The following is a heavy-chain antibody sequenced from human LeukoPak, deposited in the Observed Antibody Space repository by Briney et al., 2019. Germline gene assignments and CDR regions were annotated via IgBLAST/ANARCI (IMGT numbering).Heavy chain of an antibody. Sequence: GRSLRLSCAASGFTFSSYAMHWVRQAPGKGLEWVAVISYDGSNKYYADSVKGRFTISRDNSKNTLYLQMNSLRAEDTAVYYCARGPIRYFDWLFDYWGQGTLVTVSS. D-gene: IGHD3-9*01. CDR1: GFTFSSYA. CDR3: ARGPIRYFDWLFDY. J-gene: IGHJ4*02. CDR2: ISYDGSNK. V-gene: IGHV3-30*04.